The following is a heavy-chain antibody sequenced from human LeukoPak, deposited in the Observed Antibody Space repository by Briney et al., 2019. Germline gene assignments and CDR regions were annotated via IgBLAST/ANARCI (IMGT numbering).Heavy chain of an antibody. Sequence: SSETLSLTCTVSGGSISSYYWSWIRQPPGKGLEWIAYFYHSGSTKYNPSLKRRVTTSVDTSKNHFSLKLTSMTAADTAVYYCARFTTVTGWFDPWGQGTLVTVSS. D-gene: IGHD4-17*01. CDR3: ARFTTVTGWFDP. V-gene: IGHV4-59*08. CDR2: FYHSGST. CDR1: GGSISSYY. J-gene: IGHJ5*02.